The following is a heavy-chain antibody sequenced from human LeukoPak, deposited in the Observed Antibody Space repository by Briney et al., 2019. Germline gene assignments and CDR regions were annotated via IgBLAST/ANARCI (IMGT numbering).Heavy chain of an antibody. CDR1: GYSFTRYW. D-gene: IGHD3-10*01. CDR3: ARHSYGLDY. J-gene: IGHJ4*02. Sequence: PGASLRISCKGSGYSFTRYWIIWVRQMPGKGLEWMGNFDPSDSYTKYSPSFQGHVTMSTDKSISTAYLQWSSLKASDTAMYYCARHSYGLDYWGQGTLVTVSS. CDR2: FDPSDSYT. V-gene: IGHV5-10-1*01.